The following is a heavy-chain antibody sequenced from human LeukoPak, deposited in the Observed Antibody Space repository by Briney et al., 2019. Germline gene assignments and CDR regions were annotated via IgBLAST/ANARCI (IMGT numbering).Heavy chain of an antibody. Sequence: ASVKVSCKASGYTFTGYYMHWVRQAPGQGLEWMGWINTNTGNPTYAQGFTGRFVFSLDTSVSTAYLQISSLKAEDTAVYYCARVLVLYGDLDAFDIWGQGKMVTVSS. CDR2: INTNTGNP. V-gene: IGHV7-4-1*02. J-gene: IGHJ3*02. D-gene: IGHD4-17*01. CDR1: GYTFTGYY. CDR3: ARVLVLYGDLDAFDI.